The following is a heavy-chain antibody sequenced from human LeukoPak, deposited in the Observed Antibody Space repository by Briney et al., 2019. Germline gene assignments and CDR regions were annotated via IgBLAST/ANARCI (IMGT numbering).Heavy chain of an antibody. CDR1: GYSFTSYW. CDR2: IYPGDSDT. V-gene: IGHV5-51*01. Sequence: GESLKISCKGSGYSFTSYWIGWVRQMPGKGLEWMGIIYPGDSDTRYSPSFQGHVTISADKSISTAYLQWSSLKASDTAMYYCARGDYYDSSGRNYYYGMDVWGQGTTVTVSS. CDR3: ARGDYYDSSGRNYYYGMDV. J-gene: IGHJ6*02. D-gene: IGHD3-22*01.